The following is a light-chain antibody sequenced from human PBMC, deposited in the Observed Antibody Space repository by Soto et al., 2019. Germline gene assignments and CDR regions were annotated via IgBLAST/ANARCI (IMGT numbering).Light chain of an antibody. Sequence: DIQMTQSPSTLSGSVGDRVTITCRASQTISSWLAWYQQKPGKAPKLLIYKASTLKSGVPSRFRGSGSGTDFTFTISRLQPEDIATYYCQQYENLPTCGQGTRLE. CDR1: QTISSW. CDR2: KAS. J-gene: IGKJ5*01. V-gene: IGKV1-5*03. CDR3: QQYENLPT.